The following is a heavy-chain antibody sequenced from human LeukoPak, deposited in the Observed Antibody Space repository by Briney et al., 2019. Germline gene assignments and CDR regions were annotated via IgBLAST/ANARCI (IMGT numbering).Heavy chain of an antibody. D-gene: IGHD3-10*01. Sequence: GGSLRPSCAASGFTFSSYWMSWVRQAPGKGLEWVANIKQDGSEKYYVDSVKGRFTISRDNAKNSLYLQMNSLRAEDTAVYYCARHYYGSGSYYFDYWGQGTLVTVSS. V-gene: IGHV3-7*01. CDR1: GFTFSSYW. CDR3: ARHYYGSGSYYFDY. J-gene: IGHJ4*02. CDR2: IKQDGSEK.